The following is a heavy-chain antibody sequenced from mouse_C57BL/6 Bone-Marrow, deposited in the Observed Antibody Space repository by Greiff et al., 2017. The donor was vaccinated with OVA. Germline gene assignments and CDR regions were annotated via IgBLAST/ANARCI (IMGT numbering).Heavy chain of an antibody. CDR3: ARRAHYYGSYYFDY. CDR1: GYTFTSYW. D-gene: IGHD1-1*01. J-gene: IGHJ2*01. Sequence: QVQLQQPGAELVKPGASVKMSCKASGYTFTSYWITWVKQRPGQGLEWIGDIYPGSGSTNYNEKFKSKATLPVDTSSRTAYMQLSSLTSEDSAVYYCARRAHYYGSYYFDYWGQGTTLTVSS. V-gene: IGHV1-55*01. CDR2: IYPGSGST.